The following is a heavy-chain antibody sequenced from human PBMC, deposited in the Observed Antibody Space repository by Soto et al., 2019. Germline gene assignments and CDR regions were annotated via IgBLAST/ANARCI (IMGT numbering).Heavy chain of an antibody. CDR2: MNPNSGDT. J-gene: IGHJ6*02. V-gene: IGHV1-8*01. Sequence: QVQLVQSGAEVKKPGASVKVSCTFTSYDINWVRQAAGQGLEWMAWMNPNSGDTRYALKFQGRVTMTRDTSKFTAYMELSNLRYEDTAVYYCARGPGSSDWRFSYYYMDVWDQGTTVTVSS. CDR3: ARGPGSSDWRFSYYYMDV. CDR1: FTSYD. D-gene: IGHD6-19*01.